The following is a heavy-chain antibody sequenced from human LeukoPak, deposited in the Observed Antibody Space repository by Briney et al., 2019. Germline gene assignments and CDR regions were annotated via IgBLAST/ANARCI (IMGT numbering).Heavy chain of an antibody. Sequence: PGGSLRLSCAASGFTFSAYSMNWVRQAPGKGLEWVSYISRSSRNKFYADSVRGRFTISGDNAKNSLSLQMNSLRAEDTAVYYCAREKQAAALDYWGQGTLVTVSS. J-gene: IGHJ4*02. CDR1: GFTFSAYS. CDR3: AREKQAAALDY. CDR2: ISRSSRNK. V-gene: IGHV3-48*04. D-gene: IGHD6-13*01.